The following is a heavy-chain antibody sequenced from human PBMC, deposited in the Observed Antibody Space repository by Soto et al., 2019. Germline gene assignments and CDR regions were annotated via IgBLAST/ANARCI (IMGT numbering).Heavy chain of an antibody. CDR3: AREYGMDV. J-gene: IGHJ6*02. Sequence: QVQLVQSGAEVKKPGASVNVSCKASGYSFHTYAISWVRQAPGQGLEWVGWISGYNGNTNYAQKFQGRVTLTTDTSTKTAFMELRSLTGDETAVYYCAREYGMDVWGQGTTVTVSS. CDR1: GYSFHTYA. V-gene: IGHV1-18*01. CDR2: ISGYNGNT.